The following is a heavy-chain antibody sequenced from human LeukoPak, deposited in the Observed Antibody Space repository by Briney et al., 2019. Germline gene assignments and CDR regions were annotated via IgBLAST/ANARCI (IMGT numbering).Heavy chain of an antibody. D-gene: IGHD2-8*02. J-gene: IGHJ4*02. V-gene: IGHV4-61*05. CDR3: ARAAGGYYFDY. CDR1: GGSISSSSYY. CDR2: IYYSATT. Sequence: SETLSLTCTVSGGSISSSSYYWGWIRQPPGKGLEWIGYIYYSATTNYNPSLKSRVTMSVDTSKNQFSLKLSSVTAADTAVYYCARAAGGYYFDYWGQGTLVTVSS.